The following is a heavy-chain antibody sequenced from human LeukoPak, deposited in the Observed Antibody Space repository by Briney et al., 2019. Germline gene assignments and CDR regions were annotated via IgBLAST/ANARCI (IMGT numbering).Heavy chain of an antibody. D-gene: IGHD1-26*01. J-gene: IGHJ4*02. CDR2: INPNGGGT. Sequence: ASVKVSCKTSGYTFTSYYMHWMRQAPGQGLEWVGMINPNGGGTSSAQKFQGRVTMTRDTSTSTAYMELSSLRSEDTAVYYCARDRSGSYGDYWGQGTLVTVSS. CDR1: GYTFTSYY. V-gene: IGHV1-46*01. CDR3: ARDRSGSYGDY.